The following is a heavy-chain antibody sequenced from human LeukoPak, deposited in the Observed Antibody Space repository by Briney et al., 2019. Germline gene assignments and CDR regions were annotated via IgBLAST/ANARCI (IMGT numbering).Heavy chain of an antibody. CDR2: INHSGST. D-gene: IGHD5-18*01. J-gene: IGHJ4*02. Sequence: PSETLSLTCAVYGGSFSGYYWSWLRQPPGKGLEWIGEINHSGSTNYNPSIKTRVTISVDTSKNQFSLKLSSVTAADTAVYYCARLPVDTAMASFAFDYWGQGTLVTVSS. CDR1: GGSFSGYY. CDR3: ARLPVDTAMASFAFDY. V-gene: IGHV4-34*01.